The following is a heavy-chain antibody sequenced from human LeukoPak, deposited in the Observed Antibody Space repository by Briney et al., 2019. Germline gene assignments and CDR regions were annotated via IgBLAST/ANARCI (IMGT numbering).Heavy chain of an antibody. Sequence: PGGSLRLSCAASGFIFSSYGLHWVRQAPGKGLEWVAFIRYDGSNKYYADSVKGRFTISRDNSKNAVYLQMNSLRAEDTAVYYCAKRREGAFDYWGQGILVTVSS. CDR2: IRYDGSNK. V-gene: IGHV3-30*02. CDR1: GFIFSSYG. J-gene: IGHJ4*02. D-gene: IGHD1-26*01. CDR3: AKRREGAFDY.